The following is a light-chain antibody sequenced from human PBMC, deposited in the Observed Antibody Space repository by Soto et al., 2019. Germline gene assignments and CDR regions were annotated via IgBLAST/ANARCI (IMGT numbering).Light chain of an antibody. Sequence: DIQLTQSPSTLSASVGDRVTITCRASQSINNWLAWYQQKPGKAPKLVVYDGFNSESAVPSRFSGSGFGTEFTLTISSLQPDDSATYYCQQYKRYPLTFGGGTKVEIK. CDR3: QQYKRYPLT. CDR1: QSINNW. J-gene: IGKJ4*01. V-gene: IGKV1-5*01. CDR2: DGF.